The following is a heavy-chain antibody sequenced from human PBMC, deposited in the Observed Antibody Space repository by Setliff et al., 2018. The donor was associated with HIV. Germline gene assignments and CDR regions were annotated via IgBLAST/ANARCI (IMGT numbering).Heavy chain of an antibody. CDR2: IWHDGSNQ. V-gene: IGHV3-33*06. CDR3: VKNLYTEMWGEIFDY. CDR1: GFTFSDYA. Sequence: PGESLKISCAASGFTFSDYAMHWVRQAPGKGLEWVAVIWHDGSNQYYADSVKGRFTISRDNSRNTQYLQMNSLSVEDTAVYYCVKNLYTEMWGEIFDYWGRGTLVTVSS. J-gene: IGHJ4*02. D-gene: IGHD3-16*01.